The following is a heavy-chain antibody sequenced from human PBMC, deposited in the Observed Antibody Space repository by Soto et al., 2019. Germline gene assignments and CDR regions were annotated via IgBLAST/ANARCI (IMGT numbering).Heavy chain of an antibody. CDR2: TYYRSKWDN. CDR3: AKDPNYYDSSGYMDYYYGMDV. J-gene: IGHJ6*02. CDR1: GDSVSSNSAA. V-gene: IGHV6-1*01. Sequence: PSQTLSLTCAISGDSVSSNSAAWNWIRQSPSRGLEWLGRTYYRSKWDNDYAVSVKSRITINPDTSKNQFSLQLNSVTPEDTAVYYCAKDPNYYDSSGYMDYYYGMDVWGQGTTVTVSS. D-gene: IGHD3-22*01.